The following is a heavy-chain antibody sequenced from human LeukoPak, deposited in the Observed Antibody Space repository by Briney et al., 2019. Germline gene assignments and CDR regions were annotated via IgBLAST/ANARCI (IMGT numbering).Heavy chain of an antibody. D-gene: IGHD3-22*01. Sequence: PGGSLRLSCAASGLTFSSYAMSWVRKAPGKGLEWVSSITSSGAATYYADSVKGRFTISRDNSDNTLYLQMNSLRAEDTAVYYCAKDRPNYYGSNGHYYKLNGDCWGQGTLVTVSS. J-gene: IGHJ4*02. CDR3: AKDRPNYYGSNGHYYKLNGDC. CDR1: GLTFSSYA. V-gene: IGHV3-23*01. CDR2: ITSSGAAT.